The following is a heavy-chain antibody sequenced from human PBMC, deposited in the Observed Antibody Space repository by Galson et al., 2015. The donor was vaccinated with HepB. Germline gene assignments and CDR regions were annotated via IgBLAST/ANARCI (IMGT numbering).Heavy chain of an antibody. CDR3: ARGGYIVVVVAATPLDY. CDR1: GYTFTSYG. CDR2: ISAYNGNT. Sequence: SVKASCKASGYTFTSYGISWVRQAPGQGLEWMGWISAYNGNTNYAQKLQGRVTMTTDTSTSTAYMELRSLRSDDTAVYYCARGGYIVVVVAATPLDYWGQGTLVTVSS. J-gene: IGHJ4*02. D-gene: IGHD2-15*01. V-gene: IGHV1-18*01.